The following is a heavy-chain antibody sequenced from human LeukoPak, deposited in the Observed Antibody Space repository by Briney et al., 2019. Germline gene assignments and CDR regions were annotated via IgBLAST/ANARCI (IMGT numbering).Heavy chain of an antibody. CDR1: GFTFSSYA. CDR2: IHADSGRT. V-gene: IGHV3-23*01. D-gene: IGHD6-6*01. J-gene: IGHJ3*01. CDR3: ARSSYSSSSSV. Sequence: GGSLRISCATSGFTFSSYAMSWVRQAPGKGLEWVAGIHADSGRTYHADSVKGRFTIFRDNSKNTLYLQMNSLRAEDTAVYYCARSSYSSSSSVWGQGTMVTVSS.